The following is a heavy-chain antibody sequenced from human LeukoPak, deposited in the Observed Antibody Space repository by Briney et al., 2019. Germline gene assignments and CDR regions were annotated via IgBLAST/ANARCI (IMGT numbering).Heavy chain of an antibody. Sequence: GGSLRLSCAASGFTFSSYSMNWVRQAPGKGLEWVSYISSSSSTIYYADSVKGRFTISRDNSKNTLDLQMNSLRAEDTAVYYCAKETGQYYFDYWGQGTLVTVSS. J-gene: IGHJ4*02. CDR1: GFTFSSYS. CDR2: ISSSSSTI. CDR3: AKETGQYYFDY. V-gene: IGHV3-48*01. D-gene: IGHD3-9*01.